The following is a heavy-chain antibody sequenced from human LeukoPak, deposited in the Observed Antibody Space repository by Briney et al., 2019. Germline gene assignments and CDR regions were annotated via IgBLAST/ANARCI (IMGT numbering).Heavy chain of an antibody. J-gene: IGHJ1*01. CDR2: ISYDGSNK. CDR1: GFTFSSYA. Sequence: PGRSLRLSCAASGFTFSSYAMHWVRQAPGKGLEWVAVISYDGSNKYYADSVKGRFTISRDNSKNTLYLQMNSLRAEDTALYYYAKKVVVGATSPYSDFQDWGQGTLVTVSS. V-gene: IGHV3-30-3*02. CDR3: AKKVVVGATSPYSDFQD. D-gene: IGHD1-26*01.